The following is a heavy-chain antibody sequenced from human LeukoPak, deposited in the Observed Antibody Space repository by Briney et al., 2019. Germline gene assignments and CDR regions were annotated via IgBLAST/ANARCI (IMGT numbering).Heavy chain of an antibody. CDR2: ISSSSSYI. CDR3: ARAHNWKYGTFEH. Sequence: GGSLRLSCAASGFTFSSYSMNWVRQAPGKGLEWVSSISSSSSYIYYADSVKGRFTISRDNAKNSQHLQMNSLRAEDTALYYCARAHNWKYGTFEHWGQGTLVTVSS. D-gene: IGHD1-7*01. J-gene: IGHJ4*02. CDR1: GFTFSSYS. V-gene: IGHV3-21*01.